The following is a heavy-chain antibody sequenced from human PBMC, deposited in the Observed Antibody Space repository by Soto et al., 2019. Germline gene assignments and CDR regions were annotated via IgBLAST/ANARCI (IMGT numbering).Heavy chain of an antibody. CDR2: IYNSGST. J-gene: IGHJ4*02. CDR3: ARGALTTYFDY. CDR1: GGSVSSYY. Sequence: PSETLSLTCTVSGGSVSSYYWSRIRQPPGKGLEWIGYIYNSGSTNYNPSLKSRVTISVDTSKNQFSLKLSSVTAADTAVYYCARGALTTYFDYWGQGTLVTVPQ. V-gene: IGHV4-59*02.